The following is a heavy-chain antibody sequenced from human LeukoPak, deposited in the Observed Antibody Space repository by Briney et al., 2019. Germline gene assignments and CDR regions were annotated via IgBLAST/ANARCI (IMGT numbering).Heavy chain of an antibody. J-gene: IGHJ4*02. V-gene: IGHV4-34*01. CDR3: ARFSSGAEWSFDY. CDR1: GFTFSSYA. CDR2: INHSGST. D-gene: IGHD3-3*01. Sequence: GSLRLSCAASGFTFSSYAMSWVRQPPGKGLEWIGEINHSGSTNYNPSLKSRVTISVDTSKNQFSLKLSSVTAADTAVYYCARFSSGAEWSFDYWGQGTLVTVSS.